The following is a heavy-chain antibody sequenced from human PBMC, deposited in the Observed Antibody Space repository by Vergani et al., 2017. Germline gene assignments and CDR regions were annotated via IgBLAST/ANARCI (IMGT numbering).Heavy chain of an antibody. V-gene: IGHV4-61*02. CDR3: AIGPLTSPPAWYAYLFYP. D-gene: IGHD4/OR15-4a*01. J-gene: IGHJ5*02. CDR1: GGSISSGSYY. CDR2: IYTSGST. Sequence: QVQLQESGQGLVKPSQTLSLTCTVSGGSISSGSYYWSWIRQPAGKGLEWIGRIYTSGSTNYNPSLKSRVTMSVDTSKNQFSLKLSSVTAADTAVYYCAIGPLTSPPAWYAYLFYPWGQRSLVSVSS.